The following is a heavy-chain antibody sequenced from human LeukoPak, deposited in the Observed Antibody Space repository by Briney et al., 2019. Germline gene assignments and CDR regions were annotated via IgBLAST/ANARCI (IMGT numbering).Heavy chain of an antibody. Sequence: GGSLRLSCAASGFTFSNAWMSWVRRAPGKGLDWVGRIKTKTNGGTADYSPPVKGRFTISRDDSKNTLYLQMNSLKTDDTAVYYCAKTGSSRFDYWGQGTLVTVSS. V-gene: IGHV3-15*01. J-gene: IGHJ4*02. CDR2: IKTKTNGGTA. CDR3: AKTGSSRFDY. D-gene: IGHD1-26*01. CDR1: GFTFSNAW.